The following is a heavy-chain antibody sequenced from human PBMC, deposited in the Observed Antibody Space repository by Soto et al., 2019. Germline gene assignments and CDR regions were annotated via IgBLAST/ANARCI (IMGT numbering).Heavy chain of an antibody. CDR3: ATVSIAAAGRDF. V-gene: IGHV3-7*01. J-gene: IGHJ4*02. Sequence: ESGGGLVQPGGSLRLSCAASGLTFSTYRMSWVRQAPGKGLECVANIKGDGSEKTYLDSVEGRFTISRDNAKNSLYLQINSLRAEDTAVYYCATVSIAAAGRDFWGQGTLVTVSS. CDR2: IKGDGSEK. CDR1: GLTFSTYR. D-gene: IGHD6-13*01.